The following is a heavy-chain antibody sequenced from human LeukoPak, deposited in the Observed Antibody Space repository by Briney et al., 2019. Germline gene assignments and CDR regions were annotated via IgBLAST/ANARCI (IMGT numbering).Heavy chain of an antibody. CDR3: AKRTSGSSWYSSDY. CDR1: GFTFSSYA. D-gene: IGHD6-13*01. J-gene: IGHJ4*02. Sequence: PGGSLRLSCAASGFTFSSYAMSWVRQAPGKGLEWVSAISGSGGSTYYADSVKGRFTISRDSSKNTLYLQMNSLRAEDTAVYYCAKRTSGSSWYSSDYWGQGTLVTVSS. CDR2: ISGSGGST. V-gene: IGHV3-23*01.